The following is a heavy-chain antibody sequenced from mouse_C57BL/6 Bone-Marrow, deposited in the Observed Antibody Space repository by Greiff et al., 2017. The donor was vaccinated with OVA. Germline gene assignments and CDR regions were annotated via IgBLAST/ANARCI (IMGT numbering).Heavy chain of an antibody. CDR2: ISGGGGNT. Sequence: EVQLVESGGGLVKPGGSLKLSCAASGFTFSSYTMSWVRQTPEKRLEWVATISGGGGNTYYPDSVKGRFTISRDNAKNTLYLQMSSLRSEDTALYYCARRNFDYDDWFAYWAKGLWSLSLQ. V-gene: IGHV5-9*01. J-gene: IGHJ3*01. CDR1: GFTFSSYT. CDR3: ARRNFDYDDWFAY. D-gene: IGHD2-4*01.